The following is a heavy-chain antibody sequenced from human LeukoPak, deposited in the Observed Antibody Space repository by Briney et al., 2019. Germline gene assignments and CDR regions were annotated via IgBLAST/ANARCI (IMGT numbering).Heavy chain of an antibody. Sequence: ASVKVSCKSSGYTFTRYGISWVRQAPGQGLEGMGWISAYNGNTNYAQKLQGRVTMTTDTSTSTAYMELRSLRSDDTAVYYCARDRVLWFGEAYYFDYWGQGTLVTVSS. CDR1: GYTFTRYG. V-gene: IGHV1-18*01. CDR2: ISAYNGNT. J-gene: IGHJ4*02. D-gene: IGHD3-10*01. CDR3: ARDRVLWFGEAYYFDY.